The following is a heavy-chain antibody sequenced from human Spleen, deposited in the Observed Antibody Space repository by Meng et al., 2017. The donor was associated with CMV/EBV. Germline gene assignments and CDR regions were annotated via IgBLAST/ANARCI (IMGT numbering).Heavy chain of an antibody. J-gene: IGHJ1*01. V-gene: IGHV3-23*01. CDR3: AKGGPAAPDPRYFQH. Sequence: GGSLRLSCAASGFTFSSYAMHWVRQAPGEGLEWVSAISGSGSGTYYADSVKGRFTISRDNSKNTLYLQMSSLRADDTAVYYCAKGGPAAPDPRYFQHWGQGTLVTVSS. D-gene: IGHD2-2*01. CDR2: ISGSGSGT. CDR1: GFTFSSYA.